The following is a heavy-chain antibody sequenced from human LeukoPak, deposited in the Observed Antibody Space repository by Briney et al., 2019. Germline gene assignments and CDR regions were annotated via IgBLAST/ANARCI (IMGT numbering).Heavy chain of an antibody. CDR1: GGSISSDY. D-gene: IGHD3-16*02. CDR2: INYRGST. J-gene: IGHJ4*02. Sequence: PSETLSLTCTVSGGSISSDYWSWIRQPPGKGLEWIGYINYRGSTNYSPSLQSRVTISIETSKNQFSLKVNSVTAADTAVYYCARVGYDYVWGSYRYWFDYWGQGTLVTVSS. CDR3: ARVGYDYVWGSYRYWFDY. V-gene: IGHV4-59*12.